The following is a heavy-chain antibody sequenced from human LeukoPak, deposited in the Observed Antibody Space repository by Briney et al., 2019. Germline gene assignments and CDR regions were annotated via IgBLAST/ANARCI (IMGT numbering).Heavy chain of an antibody. CDR2: IRYDGSNK. V-gene: IGHV3-30*02. CDR1: GFTFSSYG. CDR3: AKPRYCSGGSCLEDYYYGMDV. J-gene: IGHJ6*02. D-gene: IGHD2-15*01. Sequence: GGSLRLSCAASGFTFSSYGMHWVRQAPGKGLEWVAFIRYDGSNKYYADSVKGRFTISRDNSKNTLYLQMNSLRAEDTAVYYYAKPRYCSGGSCLEDYYYGMDVWGQGTTVTVSS.